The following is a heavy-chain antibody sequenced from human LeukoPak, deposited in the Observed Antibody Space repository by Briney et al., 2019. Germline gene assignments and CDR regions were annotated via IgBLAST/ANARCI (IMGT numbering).Heavy chain of an antibody. J-gene: IGHJ3*02. CDR2: ISWNSGSI. CDR3: AKDSTGIACFYAFDI. CDR1: GFTFGDYA. Sequence: PGGSLRLSCAASGFTFGDYAMHWVRQAPGKGLEWVSGISWNSGSIGYADSVKGRFTISRDNAKNSLYLQMNRLRAEDTALYYCAKDSTGIACFYAFDIWGQGTMVTVSS. D-gene: IGHD6-13*01. V-gene: IGHV3-9*01.